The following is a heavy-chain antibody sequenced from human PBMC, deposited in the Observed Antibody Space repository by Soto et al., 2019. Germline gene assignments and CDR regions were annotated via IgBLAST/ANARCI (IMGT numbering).Heavy chain of an antibody. D-gene: IGHD2-21*02. CDR3: ASATGAYCGGDCYTGDYYCYGMDV. CDR2: ISSSGSTI. CDR1: GFTFSDYY. Sequence: GGSLRLSCAASGFTFSDYYMSWIRQAPGKGLEWVSYISSSGSTIYYADSVKGRFTISRDNTKNSLYLQMNSLGAEDTAGYYCASATGAYCGGDCYTGDYYCYGMDVWGQGTTVTVSS. V-gene: IGHV3-11*01. J-gene: IGHJ6*02.